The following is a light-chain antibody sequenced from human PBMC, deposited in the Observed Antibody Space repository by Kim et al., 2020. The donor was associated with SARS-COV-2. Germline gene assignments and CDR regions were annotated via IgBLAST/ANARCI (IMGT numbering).Light chain of an antibody. CDR3: NSRDSSGNHWV. CDR2: VKN. J-gene: IGLJ3*02. CDR1: SLRNYY. V-gene: IGLV3-19*01. Sequence: ALGQTVRITCQGDSLRNYYASWYQQKPGQAPVVVIYVKNNRPSGIPDRFSGSSSGNTASLTITGAQAEDEADYYCNSRDSSGNHWVFGGGTQLTVL.